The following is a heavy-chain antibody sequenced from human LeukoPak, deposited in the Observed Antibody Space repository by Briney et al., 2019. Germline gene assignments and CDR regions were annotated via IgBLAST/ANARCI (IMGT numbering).Heavy chain of an antibody. D-gene: IGHD3-16*01. CDR3: ARGGGGSGGDFDY. CDR2: IYYSGTT. J-gene: IGHJ4*02. Sequence: PSETLSLTCTVSGGSISASSYYWGWIRQPPGKGLEWIATIYYSGTTYYNPSLKSRVTISVDTSKNQFSLNLSSVTAADTAVYYWARGGGGSGGDFDYGGQEPRVTVSS. V-gene: IGHV4-39*01. CDR1: GGSISASSYY.